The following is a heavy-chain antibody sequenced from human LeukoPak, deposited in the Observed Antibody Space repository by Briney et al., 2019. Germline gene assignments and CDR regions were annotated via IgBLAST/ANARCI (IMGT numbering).Heavy chain of an antibody. J-gene: IGHJ6*02. Sequence: PSETLSLTCTVSGGSIRSYYWSWIRQPPGTGLEWIGYIYYSGYTNYNPSLKSRVTISVDTSKNQFSLKLSSVTAADTAVYYCARSYYDRAYYYYGMDVWGQGTTVTVSS. CDR2: IYYSGYT. D-gene: IGHD3-22*01. CDR1: GGSIRSYY. CDR3: ARSYYDRAYYYYGMDV. V-gene: IGHV4-59*01.